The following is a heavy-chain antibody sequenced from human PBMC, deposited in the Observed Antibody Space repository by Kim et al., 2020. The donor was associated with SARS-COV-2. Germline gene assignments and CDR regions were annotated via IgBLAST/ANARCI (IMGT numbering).Heavy chain of an antibody. V-gene: IGHV3-11*06. J-gene: IGHJ4*02. CDR1: GFTFSDYY. Sequence: GGSLRLSCAASGFTFSDYYMSWIRQAPGKGLEWVSYISSSSSYTNYADSVKGRFTISRDNAKNSLYLQMNSLRAEDTAVYYCARGGVLRFLEWLATLRLRFDYWGQGTLVTVSS. CDR3: ARGGVLRFLEWLATLRLRFDY. D-gene: IGHD3-3*01. CDR2: ISSSSSYT.